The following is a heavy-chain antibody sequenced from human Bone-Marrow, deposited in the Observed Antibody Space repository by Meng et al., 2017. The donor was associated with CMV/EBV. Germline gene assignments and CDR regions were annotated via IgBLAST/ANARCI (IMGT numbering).Heavy chain of an antibody. J-gene: IGHJ3*01. CDR1: GFSFRNNW. V-gene: IGHV3-74*03. CDR2: INGDGSIR. D-gene: IGHD3-3*01. CDR3: VREMWSNDV. Sequence: GGSLRLSCVPSGFSFRNNWMHWVRQAPGKGLVWVSRINGDGSIREYADSVKGRLTISRDNAKDTLYLQMNSLRVEDTAVYYCVREMWSNDVWGRGPMVTVSS.